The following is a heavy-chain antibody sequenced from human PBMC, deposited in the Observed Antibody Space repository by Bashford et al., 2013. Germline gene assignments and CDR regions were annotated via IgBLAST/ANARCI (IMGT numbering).Heavy chain of an antibody. V-gene: IGHV4-39*01. CDR2: IYFNGGA. J-gene: IGHJ3*02. Sequence: SETLSLTCAVSGASISSSSYWWAWIRQPPGKGLEWIGSIYFNGGADYNPSLKSRVSISVDTSKNQFSLRLNSVTAADTAVYYCARWLQAFDIWGQGTMVTVSS. CDR3: ARWLQAFDI. CDR1: GASISSSSYW. D-gene: IGHD5-24*01.